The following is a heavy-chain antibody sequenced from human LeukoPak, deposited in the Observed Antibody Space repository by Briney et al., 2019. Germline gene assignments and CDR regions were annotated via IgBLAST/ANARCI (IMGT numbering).Heavy chain of an antibody. V-gene: IGHV3-7*03. CDR2: INEDGRRE. Sequence: GGSLRLSCVASGFTFSGYWMSWVRQAPGKGLEWVASINEDGRREHYVDSVRGRFTISRDNAKKSLYLQMNSLRGEDTAFYFCARREDYWGQGIMVTVSP. CDR3: ARREDY. CDR1: GFTFSGYW. J-gene: IGHJ4*02.